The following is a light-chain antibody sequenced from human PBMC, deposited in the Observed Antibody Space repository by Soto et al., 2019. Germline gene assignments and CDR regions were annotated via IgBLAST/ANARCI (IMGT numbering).Light chain of an antibody. V-gene: IGKV1-12*01. CDR1: QGISTW. CDR3: QQTDGFPRT. J-gene: IGKJ1*01. CDR2: GAS. Sequence: DLQMTQSTSSASALVGDSVTLHCWASQGISTWLAWYQQKAGKAPKLLIYGASRLLNGVPSRFSGSGSGTYFTLTISSLQPEDFATYYCQQTDGFPRTFGQGTNVDI.